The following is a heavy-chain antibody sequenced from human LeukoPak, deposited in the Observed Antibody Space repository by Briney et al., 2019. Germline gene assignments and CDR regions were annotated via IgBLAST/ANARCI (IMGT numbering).Heavy chain of an antibody. CDR2: IYYSGST. CDR1: GGSISSGSYY. CDR3: ARDGTYSYGLFDY. V-gene: IGHV4-39*07. J-gene: IGHJ4*02. Sequence: PSETLSLTCTVSGGSISSGSYYWGWIRQPPGKGLEWIGSIYYSGSTYYNPSLKSRVTISVDTSKNQFSLKLSSVTAADTAVYYCARDGTYSYGLFDYWGQGTLVTVSS. D-gene: IGHD5-18*01.